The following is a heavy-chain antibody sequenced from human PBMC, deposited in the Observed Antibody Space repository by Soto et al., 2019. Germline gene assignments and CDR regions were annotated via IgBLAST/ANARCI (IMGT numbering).Heavy chain of an antibody. Sequence: ASVKVSCKASGYTFTTYAIHWVLQAPGQRLEWMGWINAGNGNTKYSQKFQGRVTITRDTSASTAYMELSSLRSEDTAVYYCARDRYFDWLLHFDYWGQGTLVTVS. V-gene: IGHV1-3*01. J-gene: IGHJ4*02. CDR3: ARDRYFDWLLHFDY. CDR2: INAGNGNT. CDR1: GYTFTTYA. D-gene: IGHD3-9*01.